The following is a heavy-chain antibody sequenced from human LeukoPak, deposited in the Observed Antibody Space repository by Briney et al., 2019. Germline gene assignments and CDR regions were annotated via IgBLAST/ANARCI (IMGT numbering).Heavy chain of an antibody. D-gene: IGHD2-15*01. Sequence: PGGSLRLSCAASGFTFSRYWMSWVRQAPGKGLEWVANINQDGSDKYYVDSVKGRFTISRDNAKNSLFLQMNSLRAEDTAVYYCAKSARVVAAARYYYYYYMDVWGKGTTVTISS. J-gene: IGHJ6*03. CDR1: GFTFSRYW. CDR3: AKSARVVAAARYYYYYYMDV. V-gene: IGHV3-7*03. CDR2: INQDGSDK.